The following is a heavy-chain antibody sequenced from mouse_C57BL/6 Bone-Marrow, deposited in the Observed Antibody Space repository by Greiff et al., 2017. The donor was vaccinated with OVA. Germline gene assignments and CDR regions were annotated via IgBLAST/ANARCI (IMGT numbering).Heavy chain of an antibody. D-gene: IGHD1-1*01. CDR2: IYPRSGNT. CDR1: GYTFTSYG. Sequence: VQLQQSGAELARPGASVKLSCKASGYTFTSYGISWVKQRTGQGLEWIGEIYPRSGNTYYNEKFKGKATLTADKSSSTAYMELRSLTSEDSAVYFCATITTVVAPYYYAMDYWGQGTSVTVSS. V-gene: IGHV1-81*01. J-gene: IGHJ4*01. CDR3: ATITTVVAPYYYAMDY.